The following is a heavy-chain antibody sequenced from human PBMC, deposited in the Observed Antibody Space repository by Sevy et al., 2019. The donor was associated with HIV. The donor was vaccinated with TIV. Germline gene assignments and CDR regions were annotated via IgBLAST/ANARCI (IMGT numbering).Heavy chain of an antibody. J-gene: IGHJ3*02. CDR2: ISYDGRNK. CDR1: GFTFSSYA. D-gene: IGHD2-21*02. Sequence: GGSLRLSCAASGFTFSSYAMHWVRQAPGKGLEWVAVISYDGRNKYYGDSVKGRFTISRENSKNTLYLQMNSLRAEERAVYYCASELVVTAIPDAFDIWGQGTMVTVSS. CDR3: ASELVVTAIPDAFDI. V-gene: IGHV3-30*04.